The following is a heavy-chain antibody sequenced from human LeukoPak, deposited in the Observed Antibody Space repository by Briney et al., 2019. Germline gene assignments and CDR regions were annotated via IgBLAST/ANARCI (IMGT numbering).Heavy chain of an antibody. V-gene: IGHV3-20*01. CDR3: ARARELYSSGWYDAFDI. Sequence: GGSLRLSCAASGFTFDDYGMSWVRHAPGRGLEWVSGINWNGGSTGYADSVKGRFTISRDNAKNSLYLQMNSLRAEDTALYHCARARELYSSGWYDAFDIWGQGTMVTVSS. D-gene: IGHD6-19*01. J-gene: IGHJ3*02. CDR1: GFTFDDYG. CDR2: INWNGGST.